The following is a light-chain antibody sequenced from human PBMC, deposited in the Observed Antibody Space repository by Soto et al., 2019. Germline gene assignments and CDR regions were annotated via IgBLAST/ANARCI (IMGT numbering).Light chain of an antibody. CDR2: DAY. Sequence: DIQMTQSTSTLSASVGDIVTMTCRAIEIISSWLAWYQQKPGKAPKLLIYDAYSLESGVPSRFSGSGSGTEFTLTISRLQPDDFATYYCQQYNSYSPWTFGQGTKVDI. J-gene: IGKJ1*01. V-gene: IGKV1-5*01. CDR3: QQYNSYSPWT. CDR1: EIISSW.